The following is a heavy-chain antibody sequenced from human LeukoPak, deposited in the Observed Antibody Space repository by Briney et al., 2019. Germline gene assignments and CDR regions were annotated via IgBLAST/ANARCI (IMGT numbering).Heavy chain of an antibody. CDR2: IYYSGST. CDR1: GGSISSGGYY. V-gene: IGHV4-31*03. J-gene: IGHJ4*02. CDR3: ASTYSSSWYYFDY. Sequence: SETLSLTCTVSGGSISSGGYYWGWIRQHPGKGLEWIGYIYYSGSTYYNPSLKSRVTISVDTSKNQFSLKLSSVTAADTAVYYCASTYSSSWYYFDYWGQGTLVTVSS. D-gene: IGHD6-13*01.